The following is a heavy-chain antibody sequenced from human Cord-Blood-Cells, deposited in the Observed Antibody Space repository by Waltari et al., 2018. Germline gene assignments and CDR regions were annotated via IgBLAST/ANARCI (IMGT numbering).Heavy chain of an antibody. CDR2: ISSSSSTI. D-gene: IGHD2-2*01. Sequence: EVQLVESGGGLVQPGGSLRLSCAASGFTFSSYSMNWVRQAPGKGLGRVSYISSSSSTIYYADSVKGRFTISRDNAKNSLYLQMNSLRDEDTAVYYCARDRVGYCSSTSCYEGDSYFDYWGQGTLVTVSS. CDR1: GFTFSSYS. V-gene: IGHV3-48*02. J-gene: IGHJ4*02. CDR3: ARDRVGYCSSTSCYEGDSYFDY.